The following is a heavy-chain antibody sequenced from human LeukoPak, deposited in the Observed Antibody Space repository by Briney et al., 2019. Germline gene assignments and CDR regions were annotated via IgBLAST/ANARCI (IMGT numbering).Heavy chain of an antibody. CDR2: LSNNNGAT. Sequence: ASVKVSCKASGYTFTGSYIHWVRQAPGQGLEWMGRLSNNNGATNYAQKFQGRVTMTRDASITTAYMELTRLTSDDTAVYYCARGGQPPGWGQGTLVTVSS. CDR3: ARGGQPPG. V-gene: IGHV1-2*06. D-gene: IGHD5-12*01. CDR1: GYTFTGSY. J-gene: IGHJ4*02.